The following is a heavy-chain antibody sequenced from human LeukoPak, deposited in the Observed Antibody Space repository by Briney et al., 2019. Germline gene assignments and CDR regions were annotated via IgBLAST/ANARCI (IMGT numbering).Heavy chain of an antibody. J-gene: IGHJ4*02. CDR1: GFTSSDYY. CDR2: ISSSGSTI. V-gene: IGHV3-11*01. Sequence: GGSLRLSCAASGFTSSDYYMSWIRQAPGKGLEWVSYISSSGSTIHYADSVKGRFTISRDNAKNSLFLQMNSLRVEDTAVYYCAGGGRGYSGSYFSTYWGQGTLVTVSS. D-gene: IGHD1-26*01. CDR3: AGGGRGYSGSYFSTY.